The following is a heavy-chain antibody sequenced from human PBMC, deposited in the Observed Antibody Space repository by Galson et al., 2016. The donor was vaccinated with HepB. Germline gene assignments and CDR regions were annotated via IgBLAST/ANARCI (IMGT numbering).Heavy chain of an antibody. V-gene: IGHV3-11*04. D-gene: IGHD5-24*01. CDR1: TFTFGTYA. CDR2: ISTTGSNT. CDR3: ARDPGYIAAAPFFDY. J-gene: IGHJ4*02. Sequence: SLRLSCAASTFTFGTYAMSWVRQAPGKGLEWVSYISTTGSNTYYADSVKGRFTISRDNAKNSLYVQMNSLRVEDTAVYYCARDPGYIAAAPFFDYWGQGTLVTVSS.